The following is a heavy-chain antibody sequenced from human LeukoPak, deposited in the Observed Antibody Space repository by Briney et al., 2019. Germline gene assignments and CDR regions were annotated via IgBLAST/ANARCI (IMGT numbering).Heavy chain of an antibody. V-gene: IGHV1-18*01. D-gene: IGHD2-2*01. J-gene: IGHJ2*01. CDR2: ISAYNGNT. CDR3: ARVIVVVPAADAGYLDL. Sequence: ASVKVSCKASGYTFTSYGISWVRQAPGQGLEWMGWISAYNGNTNYAQKLQGRVTMTTDTSTSTAYMELRSLRSDDTAVYYCARVIVVVPAADAGYLDLWGRGTLVTVSS. CDR1: GYTFTSYG.